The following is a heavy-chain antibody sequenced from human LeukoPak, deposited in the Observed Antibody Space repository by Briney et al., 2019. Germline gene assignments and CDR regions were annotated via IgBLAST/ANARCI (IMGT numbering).Heavy chain of an antibody. CDR3: AREDVVLVDAVRYQYYGMDV. CDR2: INPSGGST. J-gene: IGHJ6*02. CDR1: GYNFISYY. V-gene: IGHV1-46*01. Sequence: ASVKVSCKASGYNFISYYMHWVRQAPGQGLEWMGLINPSGGSTSYAQKFQDRVTMTRDTSTSTVYMELSSLKSEDTAVYYCAREDVVLVDAVRYQYYGMDVWSQGTTVTVSS. D-gene: IGHD2-8*01.